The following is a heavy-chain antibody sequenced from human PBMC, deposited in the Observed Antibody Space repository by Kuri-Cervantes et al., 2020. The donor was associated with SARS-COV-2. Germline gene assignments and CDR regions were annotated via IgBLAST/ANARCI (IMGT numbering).Heavy chain of an antibody. V-gene: IGHV4-39*01. CDR2: IYYTGST. CDR3: ARHPLITLKEGWFDP. Sequence: SETLSLTCSVSGGSIISSGNYWGWIRQPPGKGLEWVGSIYYTGSTSYNPSLKSRVTISVDTSKNQLSLRLSSVTAADTAVYYCARHPLITLKEGWFDPWGQGTLVTVSS. J-gene: IGHJ5*02. D-gene: IGHD3-22*01. CDR1: GGSIISSGNY.